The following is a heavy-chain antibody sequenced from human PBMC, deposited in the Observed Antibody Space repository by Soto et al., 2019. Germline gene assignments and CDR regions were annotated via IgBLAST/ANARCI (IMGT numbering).Heavy chain of an antibody. CDR2: IIPIFGTA. CDR1: GGTFSNYG. V-gene: IGHV1-69*12. Sequence: QVQLVQSGAEVKKPGSSVKVSCKASGGTFSNYGISWVRQAPGQGHEWMGGIIPIFGTANYAQQFQGRVTFTADESTSTVYMELSSLRSEDPAVYYCATTTAMGSYSDYWGQGILVTVSS. D-gene: IGHD4-17*01. J-gene: IGHJ4*02. CDR3: ATTTAMGSYSDY.